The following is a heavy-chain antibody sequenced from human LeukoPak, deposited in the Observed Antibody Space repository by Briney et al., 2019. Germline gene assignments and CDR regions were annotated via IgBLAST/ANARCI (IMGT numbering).Heavy chain of an antibody. CDR2: MSNSGSYI. Sequence: GGSLRLSCAASGFTFSSYSMNWSRQAPGKGLEWVSSMSNSGSYIYYAESVQGRFTISRDNAKNSLFLQMNSLRDEDTAVYYCARDKDNGMDVWGKGTTVTVSS. CDR1: GFTFSSYS. D-gene: IGHD2-15*01. V-gene: IGHV3-21*01. J-gene: IGHJ6*04. CDR3: ARDKDNGMDV.